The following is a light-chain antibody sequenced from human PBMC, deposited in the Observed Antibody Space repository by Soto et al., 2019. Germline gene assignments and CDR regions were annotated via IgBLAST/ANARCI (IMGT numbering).Light chain of an antibody. CDR1: QSISSY. J-gene: IGKJ5*01. Sequence: DIQMTQSPSSLSASGGDRITIXXRASQSISSYLNWYQQKPGKAPKLFXYAASSLQSGVPSRFSGSGSGTDFTLTISSLQPEDFATYYCQQSYSTPRVTFGQGTRLEIK. V-gene: IGKV1-39*01. CDR3: QQSYSTPRVT. CDR2: AAS.